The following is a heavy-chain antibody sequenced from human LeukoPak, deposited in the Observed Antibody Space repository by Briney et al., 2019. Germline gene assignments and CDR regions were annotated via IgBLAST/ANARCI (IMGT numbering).Heavy chain of an antibody. V-gene: IGHV3-7*03. Sequence: GGSLRLSCAVSRFTFSSYWMSWVRQAPGKGLEWVANIKEDGSDKNYVDSVKGRFTISRDNAKNSLFLQMNSLRAEDTAVYYCARSIAAAGDYWGQGTLVTVSS. CDR1: RFTFSSYW. D-gene: IGHD6-13*01. J-gene: IGHJ4*02. CDR3: ARSIAAAGDY. CDR2: IKEDGSDK.